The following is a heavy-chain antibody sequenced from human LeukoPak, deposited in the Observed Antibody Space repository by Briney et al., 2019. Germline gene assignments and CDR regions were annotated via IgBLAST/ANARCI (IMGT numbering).Heavy chain of an antibody. CDR2: IWYDGSNK. CDR1: GFTFSSYG. CDR3: ARAGTEAEGFNSDYFDY. Sequence: GGSLRLSCAASGFTFSSYGMHWVRQAPGKGLEWVAVIWYDGSNKYYAESVKGRFTISRDNSKNPLYLQMNSLRAEDTAVYYCARAGTEAEGFNSDYFDYWGQGTLVTVSS. D-gene: IGHD5-24*01. V-gene: IGHV3-33*01. J-gene: IGHJ4*02.